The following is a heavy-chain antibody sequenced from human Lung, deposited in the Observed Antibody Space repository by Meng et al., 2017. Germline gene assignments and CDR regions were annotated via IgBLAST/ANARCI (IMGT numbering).Heavy chain of an antibody. CDR3: AKEAAMAS. V-gene: IGHV3-23*01. D-gene: IGHD5-18*01. CDR1: GFTFTAFS. CDR2: ISSTGDST. Sequence: VQLRESGGGLVQPGGSLRLSCAASGFTFTAFSMTWVRQAPGKGLEWVSTISSTGDSTFYPDSVKGRFIVSRDNSKNTLYLQMNSLRAEDTAIYYCAKEAAMASWGQGTLVTVSS. J-gene: IGHJ5*02.